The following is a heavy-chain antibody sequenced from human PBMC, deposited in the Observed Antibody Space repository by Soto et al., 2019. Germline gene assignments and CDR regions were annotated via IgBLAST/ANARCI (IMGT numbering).Heavy chain of an antibody. CDR3: AKGWIVGVTVLRSEDGFDV. V-gene: IGHV3-23*01. CDR2: FSGGGGTT. D-gene: IGHD2-21*02. J-gene: IGHJ3*01. CDR1: GFPFGHYA. Sequence: DVQLLESGGGLVQPGGSLRLSCATSGFPFGHYAMNWVRQAPGKGLEWVSGFSGGGGTTYYADSVKGRFTISRDPSKNTGIRERNSLRAEDTAVEYWAKGWIVGVTVLRSEDGFDVWGQGTLVTVSS.